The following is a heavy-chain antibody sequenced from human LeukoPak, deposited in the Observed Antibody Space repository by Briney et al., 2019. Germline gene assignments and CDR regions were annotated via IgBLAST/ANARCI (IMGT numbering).Heavy chain of an antibody. V-gene: IGHV1-2*02. D-gene: IGHD3-22*01. CDR2: INPNSGGT. Sequence: ASVKVSCKASGYALTGYSNHWVRLAPGQGLEWMGWINPNSGGTNYAQKFQGRVTMTRDTSISTAYMALRRLRSDDPAVYSGARDSRNYYDSRGGGDDAFDIWGQGTMVTVSS. J-gene: IGHJ3*02. CDR1: GYALTGYS. CDR3: ARDSRNYYDSRGGGDDAFDI.